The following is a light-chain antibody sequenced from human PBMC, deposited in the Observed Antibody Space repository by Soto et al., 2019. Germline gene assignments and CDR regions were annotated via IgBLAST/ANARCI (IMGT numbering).Light chain of an antibody. Sequence: EIVLTQSPGTLSLSPGERATLSCRASQSVSSSYLAWYQQKPGQAPRLLIYDASTRATGIPDRFSGSGSGTDFTLSISRLEPEDFAVYYCQSYGSSRTFGHGTKVEI. V-gene: IGKV3-20*01. J-gene: IGKJ1*01. CDR1: QSVSSSY. CDR3: QSYGSSRT. CDR2: DAS.